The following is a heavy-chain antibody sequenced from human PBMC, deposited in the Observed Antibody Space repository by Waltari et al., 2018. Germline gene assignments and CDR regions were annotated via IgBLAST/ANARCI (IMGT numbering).Heavy chain of an antibody. Sequence: QVQLQQWGAGLLKPSETLSLTCAVYGGSFSGYYWSWIRQPPGKGLEWIGEIHHSGSTNYNPSLKSRVTISVDTSKNQFSLKLSSVTAADTAVYYCASRTYYDFWSGSWEFDYWGQGTLVTVSS. CDR3: ASRTYYDFWSGSWEFDY. J-gene: IGHJ4*02. CDR2: IHHSGST. V-gene: IGHV4-34*01. CDR1: GGSFSGYY. D-gene: IGHD3-3*01.